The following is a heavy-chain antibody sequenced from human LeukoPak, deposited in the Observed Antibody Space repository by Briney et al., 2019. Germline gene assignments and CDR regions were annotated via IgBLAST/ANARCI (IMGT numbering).Heavy chain of an antibody. CDR2: ISYDGSNK. J-gene: IGHJ4*02. V-gene: IGHV3-30*18. CDR1: GFTFSSYG. CDR3: ANYCGGGICPADY. D-gene: IGHD2-15*01. Sequence: GGSLRLSCAASGFTFSSYGMHWVRQAPGKGLEWVAVISYDGSNKYYADSVKGRFTISRDESKNTPYLQMNSLRAEDTAVYYCANYCGGGICPADYWGQGTLVTVSS.